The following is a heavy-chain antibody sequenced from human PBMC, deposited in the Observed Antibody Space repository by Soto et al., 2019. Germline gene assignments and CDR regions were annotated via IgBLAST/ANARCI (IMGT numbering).Heavy chain of an antibody. CDR2: INPNSGAS. CDR3: ARYCSSTSCQFDP. CDR1: GYNFTSYG. D-gene: IGHD2-2*01. J-gene: IGHJ5*02. V-gene: IGHV1-2*02. Sequence: ASVKVSCKASGYNFTSYGFSWVRQAPGQGLEWMGGINPNSGASNSAQKFQGRVTMTRDTSISTAYMELYRLRSDATAVYYWARYCSSTSCQFDPWGQGTLVTVSS.